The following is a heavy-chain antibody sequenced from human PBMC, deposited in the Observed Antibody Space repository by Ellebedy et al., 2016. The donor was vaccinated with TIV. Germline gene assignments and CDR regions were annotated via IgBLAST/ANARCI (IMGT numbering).Heavy chain of an antibody. J-gene: IGHJ4*02. CDR3: AGRAYNWNDGRLFDY. Sequence: GESLKISCAASGFTFSSYTINWVRQAPGKGLEWVANIQQYGIEKNYVDSVKGRFTISRDNAKNSLYLQMNSLRAEDTAVYYCAGRAYNWNDGRLFDYWGQGTLVTVSS. D-gene: IGHD1-1*01. CDR1: GFTFSSYT. CDR2: IQQYGIEK. V-gene: IGHV3-7*03.